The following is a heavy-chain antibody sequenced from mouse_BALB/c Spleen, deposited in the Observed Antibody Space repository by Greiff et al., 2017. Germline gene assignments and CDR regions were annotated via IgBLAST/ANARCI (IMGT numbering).Heavy chain of an antibody. CDR2: ISYSGST. J-gene: IGHJ2*01. CDR1: GYSITSDYA. Sequence: EVQLQQSGPGLVKPSQSLSLTCTVTGYSITSDYAWNWIRQFPGNKLEWMGYISYSGSTSYNPSLKSRISITRDTSKNQFFLQLNSVTTEDTATYYCAREGGWFDYWGQGTTLTVSS. D-gene: IGHD3-3*01. V-gene: IGHV3-2*02. CDR3: AREGGWFDY.